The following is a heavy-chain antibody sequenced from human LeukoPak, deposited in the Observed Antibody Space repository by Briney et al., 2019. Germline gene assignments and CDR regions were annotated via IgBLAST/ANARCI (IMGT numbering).Heavy chain of an antibody. J-gene: IGHJ4*02. Sequence: SETLSLTCTVSGGSISSYYWSWIRQPPGKGLEWIGYIYYSGSTYYNPSLKSRVTISVDTSKNQFSLKLSSVTAADTAVYYCARWHRSKGGEDYWGQGTLVTVSS. CDR2: IYYSGST. V-gene: IGHV4-59*01. D-gene: IGHD6-13*01. CDR1: GGSISSYY. CDR3: ARWHRSKGGEDY.